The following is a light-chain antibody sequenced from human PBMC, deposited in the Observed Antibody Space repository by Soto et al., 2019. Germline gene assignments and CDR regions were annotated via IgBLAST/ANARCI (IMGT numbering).Light chain of an antibody. J-gene: IGKJ1*01. CDR2: KAS. Sequence: DIQVTQSPPALAESVRYRASINCRSSQTISSRLAWYQQKPGKAPKLLIYKASTLKSGVPPRFSGSGSGTEFTLTISSLQPDDFATYYCQHYNSYSEAFGQGTKVDIK. CDR3: QHYNSYSEA. V-gene: IGKV1-5*03. CDR1: QTISSR.